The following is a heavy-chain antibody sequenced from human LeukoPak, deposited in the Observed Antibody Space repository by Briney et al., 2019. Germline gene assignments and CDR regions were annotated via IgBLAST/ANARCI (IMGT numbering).Heavy chain of an antibody. J-gene: IGHJ4*02. V-gene: IGHV1-18*01. CDR3: ARVTAAGGVDS. Sequence: ASVKVSCKASGYTFTSYGISWVRQAPGQGLEGRGWISAYNGNTNYAQKLQGRVTMTTDTSTGTAYMELRSLRSDDTAVYYCARVTAAGGVDSWGQGTLVTVSS. CDR2: ISAYNGNT. CDR1: GYTFTSYG. D-gene: IGHD6-13*01.